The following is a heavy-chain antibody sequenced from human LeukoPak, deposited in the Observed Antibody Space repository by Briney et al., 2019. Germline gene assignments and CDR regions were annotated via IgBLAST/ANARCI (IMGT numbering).Heavy chain of an antibody. J-gene: IGHJ4*02. D-gene: IGHD5-24*01. CDR2: IVPSSGST. CDR1: GYTFTHYY. V-gene: IGHV1-46*01. Sequence: GASVKVSCKTSGYTFTHYYIHWVRQAPGQGLDWMGMIVPSSGSTSYAQKFLGRVTMTRDTSTTTVHMELSSLRSDDTAVYYCARDYRIDGYNRGVDHWGQGTLVTVSS. CDR3: ARDYRIDGYNRGVDH.